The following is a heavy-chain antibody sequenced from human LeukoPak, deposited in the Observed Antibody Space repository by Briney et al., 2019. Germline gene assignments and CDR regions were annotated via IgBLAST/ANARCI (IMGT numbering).Heavy chain of an antibody. J-gene: IGHJ3*02. CDR3: ARDPSGYRNDAFDI. CDR2: IYYSGST. CDR1: GGSISSYY. Sequence: SETLSLTCTVSGGSISSYYGSWIRQPPGKGLEWIGYIYYSGSTNYNPSLKSRVTISVDTSKNQFSLKLSSATAADTAVYYCARDPSGYRNDAFDIWGQGTMVTVSS. V-gene: IGHV4-59*01. D-gene: IGHD1-14*01.